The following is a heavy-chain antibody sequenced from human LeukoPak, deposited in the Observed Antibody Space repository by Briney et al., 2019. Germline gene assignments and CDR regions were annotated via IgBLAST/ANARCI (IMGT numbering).Heavy chain of an antibody. CDR2: IYYSGST. D-gene: IGHD1-26*01. J-gene: IGHJ3*02. CDR1: GGSISSGGYY. CDR3: ARLRSRQELGATFAFDI. Sequence: SETLSLTCTVSGGSISSGGYYWSWIRKHPGKGLAWIGSIYYSGSTYYNPSLKSRVTISVDTSKNQFSMKLSSVTAADTAVYYCARLRSRQELGATFAFDIWGQGTMVTVSS. V-gene: IGHV4-39*01.